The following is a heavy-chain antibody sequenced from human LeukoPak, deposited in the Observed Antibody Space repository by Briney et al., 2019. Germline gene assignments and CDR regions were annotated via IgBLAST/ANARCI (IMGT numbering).Heavy chain of an antibody. J-gene: IGHJ3*02. CDR2: INPNSCGT. D-gene: IGHD4-17*01. V-gene: IGHV1-2*02. CDR1: GYTFTGYY. CDR3: ARAVTTVTPLDI. Sequence: ASVKVPCKASGYTFTGYYMHWVRQAPGQGLDWMGWINPNSCGTNYAQKFQGRVTMTRETSISTACMELSRLRSDDTAVYYCARAVTTVTPLDIWGQGTMVTVSS.